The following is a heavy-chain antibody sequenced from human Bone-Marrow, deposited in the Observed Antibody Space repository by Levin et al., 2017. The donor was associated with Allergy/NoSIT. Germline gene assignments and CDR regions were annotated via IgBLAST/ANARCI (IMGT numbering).Heavy chain of an antibody. J-gene: IGHJ5*02. Sequence: SETLSLTCTVSGASINNTNHYWSWIRQPAGKGLEWIGRMFAGGAATYNRSLRSRVTISIDTSKNQFSLKLTSVTAADTAVYYCARDVTCISLHTGWFDPWGQGTLVTVSS. CDR2: MFAGGAA. CDR1: GASINNTNHY. CDR3: ARDVTCISLHTGWFDP. D-gene: IGHD2-2*01. V-gene: IGHV4-61*02.